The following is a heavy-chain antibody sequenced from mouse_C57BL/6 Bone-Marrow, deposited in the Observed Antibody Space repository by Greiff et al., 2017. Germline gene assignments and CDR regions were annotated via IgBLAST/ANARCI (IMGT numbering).Heavy chain of an antibody. CDR1: GYTFTSYW. D-gene: IGHD1-1*01. CDR2: IHPNSGST. V-gene: IGHV1-64*01. CDR3: ARRRNYYGSSYGFAY. Sequence: QVQLQQPGAELVKPGASVKLSCKASGYTFTSYWMHWVKQRPGQGLEWIGMIHPNSGSTNYNEKFKSKATLTVDKSSSTAYMQLSSLTSEDSAVYYCARRRNYYGSSYGFAYWGQGTLVTVSA. J-gene: IGHJ3*01.